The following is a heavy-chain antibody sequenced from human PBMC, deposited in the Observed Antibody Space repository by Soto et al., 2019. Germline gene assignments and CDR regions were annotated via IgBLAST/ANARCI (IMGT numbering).Heavy chain of an antibody. CDR2: IYWDDDK. CDR3: AHPVGLVIIGGVFDY. V-gene: IGHV2-5*02. D-gene: IGHD3-3*01. CDR1: GFSLSTSGVG. J-gene: IGHJ4*02. Sequence: SGPTLVNPTQTLTLTCTFSGFSLSTSGVGVGWIRQPPGKALEWLALIYWDDDKRYSPSLKSSLTITKDTSKNQVVLTMTNMEPVDTAPYYCAHPVGLVIIGGVFDYGGQGTLLEVSS.